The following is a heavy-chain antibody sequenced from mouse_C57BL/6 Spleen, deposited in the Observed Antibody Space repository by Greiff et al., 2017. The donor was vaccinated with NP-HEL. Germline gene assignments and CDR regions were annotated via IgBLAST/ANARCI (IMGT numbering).Heavy chain of an antibody. CDR1: GYTFTDYN. V-gene: IGHV1-22*01. Sequence: VQLQQSGPELVKPGASVKMSCKASGYTFTDYNMHWVKQSHGKSLEWIGYINPNNGGTSYNQKFKGKATLTVNKSSSTAYMELRSLTSEDSAVYYCASTGTGWYFDVWGTGTTVTVSS. D-gene: IGHD4-1*02. J-gene: IGHJ1*03. CDR3: ASTGTGWYFDV. CDR2: INPNNGGT.